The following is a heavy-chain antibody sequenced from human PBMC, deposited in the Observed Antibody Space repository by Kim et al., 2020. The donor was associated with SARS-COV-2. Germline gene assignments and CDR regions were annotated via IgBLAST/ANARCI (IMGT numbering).Heavy chain of an antibody. V-gene: IGHV4-59*01. CDR1: GGSISSYY. CDR2: IYYSGST. CDR3: ARGVSSSWYPAPHWWFDP. Sequence: SETLSLTCTVSGGSISSYYWSWIRQPPGKGLEWIGYIYYSGSTNYNPSLKSRVTISVDTSKNQFSLKLSSVTAADTAVYYCARGVSSSWYPAPHWWFDPWGQGTLVTVSS. J-gene: IGHJ5*02. D-gene: IGHD6-13*01.